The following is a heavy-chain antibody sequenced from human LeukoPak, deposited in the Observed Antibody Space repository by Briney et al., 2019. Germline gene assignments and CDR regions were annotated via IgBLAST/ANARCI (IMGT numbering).Heavy chain of an antibody. V-gene: IGHV3-30*02. D-gene: IGHD2-15*01. CDR1: GFTFSSYG. Sequence: GGSLRLSCAASGFTFSSYGMHWVRQAPGKGLEGVAFIRYDGSNKYYADPVKGRFTISRDNSRNTLYLQMNSLGPEDTAVHYCPTKISDVFDYWGQGTLVTVSS. CDR2: IRYDGSNK. J-gene: IGHJ4*02. CDR3: PTKISDVFDY.